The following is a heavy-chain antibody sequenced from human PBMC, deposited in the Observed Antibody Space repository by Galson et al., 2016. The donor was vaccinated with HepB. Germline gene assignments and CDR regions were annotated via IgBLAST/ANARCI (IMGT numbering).Heavy chain of an antibody. J-gene: IGHJ6*02. D-gene: IGHD3-3*01. CDR3: ATDLGFLEWLFFDSYYLYGMDV. V-gene: IGHV3-23*01. CDR2: ISGSGGST. CDR1: GFTFSSYA. Sequence: SLRLSCAASGFTFSSYAMSWVRQAPGQGLEWVSAISGSGGSTYYADTVKGRFTISRDNSKNTLYLQMNSLSAEDTAVYYCATDLGFLEWLFFDSYYLYGMDVWGQGTTVTVSS.